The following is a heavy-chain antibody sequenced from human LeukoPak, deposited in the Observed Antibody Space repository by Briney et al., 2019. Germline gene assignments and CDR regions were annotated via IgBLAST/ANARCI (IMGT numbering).Heavy chain of an antibody. Sequence: GGSLRLSCAASGFTFSSYGMHWVRQAPGKGLEWVAVIWYDGSNKYYADSVKGRFTISRDNFKNTLYLQMNSLRAEDTAVYYCAKGRSGTEEAFDIWGQGTMVTVSS. CDR2: IWYDGSNK. CDR3: AKGRSGTEEAFDI. J-gene: IGHJ3*02. V-gene: IGHV3-33*06. D-gene: IGHD2-2*01. CDR1: GFTFSSYG.